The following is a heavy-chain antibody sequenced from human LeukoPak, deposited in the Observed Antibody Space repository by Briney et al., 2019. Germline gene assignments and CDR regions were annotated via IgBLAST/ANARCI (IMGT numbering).Heavy chain of an antibody. V-gene: IGHV4-59*01. CDR1: GGSISSYY. CDR3: ARGKYDSSGYTFDY. J-gene: IGHJ4*02. CDR2: IYYSGST. D-gene: IGHD3-22*01. Sequence: KTSETLSLTCTVSGGSISSYYWTWIRQPPGKGLEWIGYIYYSGSTNYNPSLKSRVTISVDTSKNQFSLKLSSVTAADTAVYYCARGKYDSSGYTFDYWGQGTLVTVSS.